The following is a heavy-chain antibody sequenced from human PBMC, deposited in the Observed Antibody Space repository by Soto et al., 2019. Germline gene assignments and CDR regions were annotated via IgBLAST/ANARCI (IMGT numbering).Heavy chain of an antibody. CDR1: GFTFSSYA. V-gene: IGHV3-23*01. CDR3: AKYYDSSGYYSYFDY. J-gene: IGHJ4*02. CDR2: ISGSGGST. D-gene: IGHD3-22*01. Sequence: PGGSLRLSCAASGFTFSSYAMSWVRQAPGKGLEWVSAISGSGGSTYYADSVKGRFTISRDNSKNTLYLQMNSLRAEYTAVYYCAKYYDSSGYYSYFDYWGQGTLVTVSS.